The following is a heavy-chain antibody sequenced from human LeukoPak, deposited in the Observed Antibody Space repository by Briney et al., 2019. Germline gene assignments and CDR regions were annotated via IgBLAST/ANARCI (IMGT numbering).Heavy chain of an antibody. D-gene: IGHD3-22*01. V-gene: IGHV4-59*12. CDR2: IYYSGST. Sequence: SETLSLTCTVSGGSISSYYWSWIRQPPGKGLEWIGYIYYSGSTNYNPSLKSRVTISVDKSKNQFSLKLSSVTAADTAVYYCARDVYDSSGYFYFDYWGQGTLVTVSS. CDR1: GGSISSYY. J-gene: IGHJ4*02. CDR3: ARDVYDSSGYFYFDY.